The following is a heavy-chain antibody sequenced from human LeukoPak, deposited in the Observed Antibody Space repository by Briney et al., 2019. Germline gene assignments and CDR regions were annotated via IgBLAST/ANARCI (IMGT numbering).Heavy chain of an antibody. V-gene: IGHV1-69*05. J-gene: IGHJ4*02. CDR3: ARDGRRDGYNYLSLDY. CDR1: GGTFSSYA. D-gene: IGHD5-24*01. CDR2: IIPIFGTA. Sequence: ASVKVSCKASGGTFSSYAISWVRQAPGQGLEWMGGIIPIFGTANYAQKLQGRVTMTTDTSTSTAYMELRSLRSDDTAVYYCARDGRRDGYNYLSLDYWGQGTLVTVSS.